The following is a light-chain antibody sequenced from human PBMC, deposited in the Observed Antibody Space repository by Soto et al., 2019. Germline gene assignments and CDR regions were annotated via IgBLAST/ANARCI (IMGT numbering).Light chain of an antibody. CDR3: QQYNNWLFT. CDR1: QSVSSN. V-gene: IGKV3-15*01. CDR2: GAS. Sequence: EIVMTQSPDTLSVSPGERATLSCRTSQSVSSNLAWYQQKPGQAPRLLIYGASTRATGIPARFSGSGSGTEFTLTISSLQSEDFAVYYCQQYNNWLFTFGPGNKVDIK. J-gene: IGKJ3*01.